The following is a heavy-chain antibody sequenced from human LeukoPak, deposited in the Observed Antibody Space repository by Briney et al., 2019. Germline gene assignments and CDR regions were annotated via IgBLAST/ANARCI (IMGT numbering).Heavy chain of an antibody. D-gene: IGHD1-26*01. Sequence: ASVKVSCKASGYTFTGYYMHWVRQAPGQGLEWMGWINPNSGGTNYAQKFQGRVTTTRDTSISTAYMELSRLRSDDTAVYYCARTSGSYYGPLDYWGQGTLVTVSS. CDR3: ARTSGSYYGPLDY. J-gene: IGHJ4*02. CDR1: GYTFTGYY. V-gene: IGHV1-2*02. CDR2: INPNSGGT.